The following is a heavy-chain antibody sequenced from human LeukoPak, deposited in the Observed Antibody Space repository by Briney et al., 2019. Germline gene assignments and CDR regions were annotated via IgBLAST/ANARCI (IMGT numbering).Heavy chain of an antibody. CDR2: ISGSGSGGST. CDR1: GFTFSSSA. D-gene: IGHD3-10*01. Sequence: PGGSLRLSCAASGFTFSSSAMSWVRQAPGKGLEWVSSISGSGSGGSTYYADSVKGRFTISRDNSKNTLYLQMNSLRAEDTAVCYCARGRGPHSITMVRGVILVADYWGQGTLVTVSS. J-gene: IGHJ4*02. CDR3: ARGRGPHSITMVRGVILVADY. V-gene: IGHV3-23*01.